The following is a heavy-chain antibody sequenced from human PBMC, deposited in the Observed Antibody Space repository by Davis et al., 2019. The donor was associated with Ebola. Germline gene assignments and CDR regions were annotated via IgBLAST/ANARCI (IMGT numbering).Heavy chain of an antibody. CDR2: ISKSGRDT. V-gene: IGHV3-23*01. CDR3: AKDTSNIWFDI. J-gene: IGHJ3*02. D-gene: IGHD1-26*01. CDR1: GFTVSSNY. Sequence: GESLKISCAASGFTVSSNYMTWVRQAPGKGLEWVSTISKSGRDTNYADSVKGRLSVSRDNSKNTVYLQMHSLRVEDTAIYYCAKDTSNIWFDIWGQGTNVTVSS.